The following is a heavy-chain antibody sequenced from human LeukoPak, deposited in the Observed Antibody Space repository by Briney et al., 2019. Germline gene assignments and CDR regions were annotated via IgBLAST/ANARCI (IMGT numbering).Heavy chain of an antibody. J-gene: IGHJ4*02. V-gene: IGHV3-48*01. CDR1: GFTFSSYW. Sequence: GGSLRLSCAASGFTFSSYWMSWVRQAPGKGLEWVSYISSSSSTIYYADSVKGRFTISRDNAKNSLYLQMNSLRAEDTAVYYCARKGPGSSWYGRYFDYWGQGTLVTVSS. CDR2: ISSSSSTI. CDR3: ARKGPGSSWYGRYFDY. D-gene: IGHD6-13*01.